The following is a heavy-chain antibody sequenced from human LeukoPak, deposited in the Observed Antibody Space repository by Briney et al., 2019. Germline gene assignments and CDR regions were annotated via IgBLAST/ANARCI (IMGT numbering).Heavy chain of an antibody. CDR1: GGSISSSSYY. CDR3: ARLPTTIFGVVTFDY. CDR2: IYYSGST. J-gene: IGHJ4*02. Sequence: SETLSLTCTVSGGSISSSSYYWGWVRQPPGKGLEWIGSIYYSGSTYYNPSLKSRVTISVDTSKNQFSLKLSSVTAADTAVYYCARLPTTIFGVVTFDYWGQGTLVTVSS. V-gene: IGHV4-39*01. D-gene: IGHD3-3*01.